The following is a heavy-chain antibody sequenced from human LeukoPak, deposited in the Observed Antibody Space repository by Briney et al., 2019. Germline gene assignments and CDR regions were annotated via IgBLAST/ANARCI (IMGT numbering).Heavy chain of an antibody. Sequence: SVKVSCKASGGTFSSYTISWVRQAPGQGLEWMGRIIPILGIANYAQKFQGRVTITADKSTSTAYMELSSLRSEDTAVYYCARAGDLGLEMYYFDYWGQGTLVTVSS. V-gene: IGHV1-69*02. J-gene: IGHJ4*02. CDR1: GGTFSSYT. CDR3: ARAGDLGLEMYYFDY. CDR2: IIPILGIA. D-gene: IGHD3-16*01.